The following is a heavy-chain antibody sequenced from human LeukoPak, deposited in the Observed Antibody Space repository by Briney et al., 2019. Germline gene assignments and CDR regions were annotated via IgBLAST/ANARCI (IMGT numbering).Heavy chain of an antibody. D-gene: IGHD6-13*01. CDR2: FSGSGGST. CDR3: AKGPTSSWVQSFFDL. J-gene: IGHJ4*02. Sequence: PGGSLRLSCAASGFTFSSYAMSWVRQAPGKGLEWVSTFSGSGGSTYYTGSVRGRFTISRDNSKNTLYLQMNSRRAEDTAVYYCAKGPTSSWVQSFFDLWGQGTLVSVSS. CDR1: GFTFSSYA. V-gene: IGHV3-23*01.